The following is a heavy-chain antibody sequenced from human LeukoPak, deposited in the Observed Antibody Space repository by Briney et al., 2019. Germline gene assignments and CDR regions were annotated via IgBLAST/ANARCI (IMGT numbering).Heavy chain of an antibody. CDR3: ARQYCSGGSCYYFDY. CDR1: GFTFSSYS. V-gene: IGHV3-21*01. Sequence: GGSLRLSCAASGFTFSSYSMKWVRQAPGKGLEWVSSISSSSTYISYADSVKGRFTISRDNAKNSLYLQMNSLRAEDTAVYYCARQYCSGGSCYYFDYWGQGTLVTVSS. J-gene: IGHJ4*02. CDR2: ISSSSTYI. D-gene: IGHD2-15*01.